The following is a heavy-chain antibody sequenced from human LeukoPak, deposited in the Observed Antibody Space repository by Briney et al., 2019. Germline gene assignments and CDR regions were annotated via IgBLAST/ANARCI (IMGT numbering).Heavy chain of an antibody. J-gene: IGHJ1*01. D-gene: IGHD3-22*01. CDR1: GFTFSNYW. V-gene: IGHV3-7*01. Sequence: GGSLRLSCEGSGFTFSNYWMGWVRQAPGKGLQWVANIKTDGSEKYYVDSVKGRFTISRDNAKNSLYLQMNSLRAEDTAVYYCATYSSLNRREFQYWGQGTLLTVYS. CDR2: IKTDGSEK. CDR3: ATYSSLNRREFQY.